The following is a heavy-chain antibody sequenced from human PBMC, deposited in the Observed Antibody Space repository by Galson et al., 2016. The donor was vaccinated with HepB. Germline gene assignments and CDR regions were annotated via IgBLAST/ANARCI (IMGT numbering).Heavy chain of an antibody. CDR2: IKPGGTT. CDR1: GFPFSGVW. CDR3: VTDDFGDVRGGTWADCFDA. V-gene: IGHV3-15*01. J-gene: IGHJ3*01. D-gene: IGHD4-17*01. Sequence: SLRLSCAASGFPFSGVWMSWVRQAPGKGLEWVGRIKPGGTTDYPAPVKGRFTISRDDSADMLYLQMNSLKTEDTAVYYCVTDDFGDVRGGTWADCFDAWGQGTMVTVSS.